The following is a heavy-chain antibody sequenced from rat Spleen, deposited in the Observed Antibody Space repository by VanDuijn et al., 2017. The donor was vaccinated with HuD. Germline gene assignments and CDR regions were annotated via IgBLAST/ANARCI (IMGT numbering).Heavy chain of an antibody. J-gene: IGHJ3*01. CDR3: ARGWERFAY. CDR1: GFSLSSSI. CDR2: ISSGGTS. Sequence: QVQLKGSGPGLGQPSQTLSLTCPVSGFSLSSSILSWFRQSPGKGLEWIGAISSGGTSYYNSVLNPRVSISRDITKSQVFLKMNSLQTEDTAMYFCARGWERFAYWGQGTLVTVSS. V-gene: IGHV2-6*01. D-gene: IGHD5-1*01.